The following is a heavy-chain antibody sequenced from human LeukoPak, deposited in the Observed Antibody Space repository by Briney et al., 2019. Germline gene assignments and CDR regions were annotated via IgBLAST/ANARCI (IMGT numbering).Heavy chain of an antibody. CDR2: IKQDGSEK. D-gene: IGHD2-2*01. CDR3: ARDQRYCSSSSCPWEPFDY. V-gene: IGHV3-7*05. Sequence: GGSLRLSCAASGFTFSSYSMSWVRQAPGKGLEWVANIKQDGSEKYYVDSVKGRFTISRDNAKNSLYLQMNSLRAEDTAVYYCARDQRYCSSSSCPWEPFDYWGQGTLVTVSS. J-gene: IGHJ4*02. CDR1: GFTFSSYS.